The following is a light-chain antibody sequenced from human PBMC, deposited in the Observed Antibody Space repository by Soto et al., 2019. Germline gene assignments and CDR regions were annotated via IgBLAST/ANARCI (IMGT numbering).Light chain of an antibody. CDR2: DAS. Sequence: EIVMTQSPATLSVSPGERATLSCRASQSVSSTYLAWYQQKPGQAPRLLIYDASNRATGIPARSSGSGSGTDFTLTISSLEPEDFAVYYCQQRSNWPPVFGGGIKVDIK. J-gene: IGKJ4*01. CDR1: QSVSSTY. V-gene: IGKV3-11*01. CDR3: QQRSNWPPV.